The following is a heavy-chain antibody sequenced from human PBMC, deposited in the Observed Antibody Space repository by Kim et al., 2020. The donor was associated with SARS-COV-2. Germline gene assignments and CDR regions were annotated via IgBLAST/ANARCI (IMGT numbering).Heavy chain of an antibody. J-gene: IGHJ6*02. V-gene: IGHV4-39*01. Sequence: LKSRVPISVDTSKNQVSLKLSSVTAADTAVYYCARPSSGSYSYYYYGMDVWGQGTTVTVSS. D-gene: IGHD3-10*01. CDR3: ARPSSGSYSYYYYGMDV.